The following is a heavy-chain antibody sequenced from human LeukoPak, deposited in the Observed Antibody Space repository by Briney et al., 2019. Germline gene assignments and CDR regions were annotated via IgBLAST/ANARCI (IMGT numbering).Heavy chain of an antibody. V-gene: IGHV3-30*18. J-gene: IGHJ4*02. CDR3: ANSYYDILTGYYSEITY. CDR2: ISYEGSNK. CDR1: GFTFSSYG. D-gene: IGHD3-9*01. Sequence: GGSLRLSCAASGFTFSSYGMHWVRQAPGKGLEWVAVISYEGSNKYYADSVKGRSTISRDNSKNTLYLQMNSLRAEDTAVYYCANSYYDILTGYYSEITYWGQGTLVTVSS.